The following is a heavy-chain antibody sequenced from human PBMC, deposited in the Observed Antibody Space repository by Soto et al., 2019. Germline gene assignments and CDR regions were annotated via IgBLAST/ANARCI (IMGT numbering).Heavy chain of an antibody. D-gene: IGHD3-22*01. J-gene: IGHJ4*02. CDR3: ARDQVVVAFDY. Sequence: ASVKVSCKASGYTFTSYYMHWVRQAPGQGLEWMGITNPSGGSTSYAQKFQGRVTMTRDTSTSTVYMELSSLRSEDTAVYYCARDQVVVAFDYWGQGTLVTVSS. CDR1: GYTFTSYY. CDR2: TNPSGGST. V-gene: IGHV1-46*01.